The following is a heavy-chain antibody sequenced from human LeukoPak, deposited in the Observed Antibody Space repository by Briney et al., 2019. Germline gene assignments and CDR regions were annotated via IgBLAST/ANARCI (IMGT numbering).Heavy chain of an antibody. V-gene: IGHV3-11*04. D-gene: IGHD3-9*01. CDR2: ISSSGNTI. Sequence: GGSLRLSCAASGFTFSDYCMSWIRQAPGKGLEWVSYISSSGNTIYYADSLKGRFTISRDNAKNSLYLQMNSLRAEDTAVYYCARDRRYFDWLLLGYFDYWGQGTLVTVSS. CDR3: ARDRRYFDWLLLGYFDY. J-gene: IGHJ4*02. CDR1: GFTFSDYC.